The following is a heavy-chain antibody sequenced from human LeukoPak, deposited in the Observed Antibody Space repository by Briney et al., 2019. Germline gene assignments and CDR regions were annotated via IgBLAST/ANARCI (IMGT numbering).Heavy chain of an antibody. Sequence: SEALSLTCAVYGGSFSGYYWSWIRQPPGKGLEWIGEINHSGSTNYNPSLKSRVTISVGTSKNQFSLKLSSVTAADTAVYYCARESSYSSSPFDYWGQGTLVTVSS. CDR2: INHSGST. V-gene: IGHV4-34*01. CDR1: GGSFSGYY. CDR3: ARESSYSSSPFDY. J-gene: IGHJ4*02. D-gene: IGHD6-6*01.